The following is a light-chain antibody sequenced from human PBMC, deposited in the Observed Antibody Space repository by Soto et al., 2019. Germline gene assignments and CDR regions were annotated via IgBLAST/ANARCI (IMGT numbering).Light chain of an antibody. CDR1: QSVFSN. J-gene: IGKJ1*01. V-gene: IGKV3-15*01. CDR2: RTS. CDR3: HQYNNWPPWT. Sequence: EIVMTQSPATLSVSPGETATLSCRASQSVFSNLAWYQQKPGQAPRLLIYRTSTRATGIPARFSGSGSGTEFTLTISSLQSEDSAVYYCHQYNNWPPWTFGQGTKVEIK.